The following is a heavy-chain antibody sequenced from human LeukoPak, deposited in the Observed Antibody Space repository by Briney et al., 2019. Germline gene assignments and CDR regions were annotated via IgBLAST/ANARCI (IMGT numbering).Heavy chain of an antibody. V-gene: IGHV3-74*01. CDR2: SDPDGSST. CDR1: GFTFSNSW. D-gene: IGHD2-8*01. Sequence: GGSLRLSCAASGFTFSNSWMHWVRQAPGKGLVWVSRSDPDGSSTTYADSVQGRFTISRDNAKNTLYLQMNSLRAEDTAIYFCARGVNGNSDYWGQGTLVTVSS. J-gene: IGHJ4*02. CDR3: ARGVNGNSDY.